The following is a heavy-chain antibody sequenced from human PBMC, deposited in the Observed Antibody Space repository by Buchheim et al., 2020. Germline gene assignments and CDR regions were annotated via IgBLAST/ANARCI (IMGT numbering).Heavy chain of an antibody. V-gene: IGHV1-18*01. J-gene: IGHJ5*02. Sequence: QSQVVQSGSEVKKPGASVKVSCKASGYSFSSYGIKWVRRAPGQGLEWIGWINTYNGFTKYAQKFQGRVTMTTDRPTSTAYIERRRLGSADTAVYHCAIVNSGSAPGRWFDAWGERTL. D-gene: IGHD1-26*01. CDR1: GYSFSSYG. CDR2: INTYNGFT. CDR3: AIVNSGSAPGRWFDA.